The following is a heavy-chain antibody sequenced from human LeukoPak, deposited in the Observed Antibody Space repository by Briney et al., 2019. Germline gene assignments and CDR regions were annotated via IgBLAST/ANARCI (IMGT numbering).Heavy chain of an antibody. CDR1: GYTFTSYD. CDR2: MNPNSGNT. D-gene: IGHD2-2*01. V-gene: IGHV1-8*01. Sequence: GASVKVPCKASGYTFTSYDINRVRQATGQGLEWMGWMNPNSGNTGYAQKFQGRVTMTRNTSISTAYMELSSLRSEDTAVYFCARSPAAMPAYYYYGLDVWGQGTTVTVS. J-gene: IGHJ6*02. CDR3: ARSPAAMPAYYYYGLDV.